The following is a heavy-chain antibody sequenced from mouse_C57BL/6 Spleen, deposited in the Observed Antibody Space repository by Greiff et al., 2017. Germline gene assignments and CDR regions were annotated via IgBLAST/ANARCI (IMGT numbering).Heavy chain of an antibody. V-gene: IGHV2-2*01. J-gene: IGHJ3*01. CDR1: GFSLTSYG. CDR3: AGSHYGSSYNWFAY. Sequence: QVQLQQSGPGLVQPSQSLSITCTVSGFSLTSYGVHWVRQTPGKGLEWLGVIWRGGSTDYNAAFISSLSISNDKSKYQFFFKRNSLQADEAAIYYCAGSHYGSSYNWFAYWGQGTLVTVSS. CDR2: IWRGGST. D-gene: IGHD1-1*01.